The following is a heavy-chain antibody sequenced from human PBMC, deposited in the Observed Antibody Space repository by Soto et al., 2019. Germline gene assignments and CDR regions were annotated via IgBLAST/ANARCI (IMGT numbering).Heavy chain of an antibody. V-gene: IGHV3-30-3*01. J-gene: IGHJ6*02. CDR1: GFTFSSYA. CDR2: ISYDGSNK. Sequence: LRLSCAASGFTFSSYAMHWVRQAPGKGLEWVAVISYDGSNKYYADSVKGRFTISRDNSKNTLYLQMNSLRAEDTAVYYCARDLTYYDFWSGPVYWYGMDVWGQGTTVTVSS. CDR3: ARDLTYYDFWSGPVYWYGMDV. D-gene: IGHD3-3*01.